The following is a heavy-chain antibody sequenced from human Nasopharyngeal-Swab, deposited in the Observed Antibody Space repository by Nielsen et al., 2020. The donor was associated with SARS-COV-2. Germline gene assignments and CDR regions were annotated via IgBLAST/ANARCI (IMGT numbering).Heavy chain of an antibody. V-gene: IGHV6-1*01. CDR1: GDSVSSSSAA. CDR2: TYYRSKWYN. J-gene: IGHJ5*02. D-gene: IGHD5-24*01. CDR3: ARGRGDGYNYWFDP. Sequence: LRLSCAISGDSVSSSSAAWNWIRQSPSRGLEWLGRTYYRSKWYNDYAVSVKSRITINPDTSKNQFSLHLNSVTPEDTAVYYCARGRGDGYNYWFDPWGQGTLVTVSS.